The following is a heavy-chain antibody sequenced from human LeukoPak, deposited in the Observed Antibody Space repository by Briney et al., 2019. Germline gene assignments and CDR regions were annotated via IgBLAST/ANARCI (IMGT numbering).Heavy chain of an antibody. D-gene: IGHD2-2*01. J-gene: IGHJ4*02. V-gene: IGHV1-46*01. Sequence: ASVKVSCKASGYRFTSYHMHWVRQAPGQGLEWMGIINPSGGSTSYAQRFQGRVAMTRDTSTTTVYMEVNSLTSEDTAMYFCARDGPTAAPFDYWGQGTLVTVSS. CDR3: ARDGPTAAPFDY. CDR1: GYRFTSYH. CDR2: INPSGGST.